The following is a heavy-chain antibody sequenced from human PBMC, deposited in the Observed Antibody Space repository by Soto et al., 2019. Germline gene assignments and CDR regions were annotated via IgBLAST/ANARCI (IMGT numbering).Heavy chain of an antibody. CDR2: IYPGDSDT. CDR3: ARPTVTKEVFGI. D-gene: IGHD4-17*01. CDR1: GYSFTNFW. V-gene: IGHV5-51*01. J-gene: IGHJ3*02. Sequence: GESLRNSCKASGYSFTNFWIGWVRPMPGKGLEWMGIIYPGDSDTRYSPSSQGQVTMSADNSIDSAYLHWSTLKAPDTAMYYGARPTVTKEVFGIWGQGRMGPVSS.